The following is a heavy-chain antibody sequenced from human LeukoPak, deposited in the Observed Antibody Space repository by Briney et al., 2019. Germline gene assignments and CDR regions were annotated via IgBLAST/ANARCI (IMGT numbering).Heavy chain of an antibody. J-gene: IGHJ4*02. CDR2: ISGSGGST. CDR3: ATPPDSGSYRPY. Sequence: GGSLRLSCEVSGFTVSTSFMTWVRQAPGKGLEWVSAISGSGGSTYYADSVKGRFTISRDNSKNTLYLQMNSLRAEDTAVYYCATPPDSGSYRPYWGQGTLVTVSS. D-gene: IGHD1-26*01. V-gene: IGHV3-23*01. CDR1: GFTVSTSF.